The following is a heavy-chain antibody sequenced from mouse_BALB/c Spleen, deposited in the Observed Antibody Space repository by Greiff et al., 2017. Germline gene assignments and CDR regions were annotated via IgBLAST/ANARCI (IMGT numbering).Heavy chain of an antibody. J-gene: IGHJ4*01. CDR2: ISSGSSTI. Sequence: EVQVVESGGGLVQPGGSRKLSCAASGFTFSSFGMHWVRQAPEKGLEWVAYISSGSSTIYYADTVKGRFTISRDNPKNTLFLQMTSLRSEDTAMYYFARWSMISYAMDHWGQGTSVTVSS. D-gene: IGHD2-3*01. CDR3: ARWSMISYAMDH. CDR1: GFTFSSFG. V-gene: IGHV5-17*02.